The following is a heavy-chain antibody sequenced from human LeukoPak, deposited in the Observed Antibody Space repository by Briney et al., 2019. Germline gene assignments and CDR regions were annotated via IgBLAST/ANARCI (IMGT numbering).Heavy chain of an antibody. CDR1: GGSIDITNY. J-gene: IGHJ4*02. D-gene: IGHD4-23*01. V-gene: IGHV4-59*01. CDR3: ARAHSNSGFDY. CDR2: IYYSGST. Sequence: PPGTLSLTCGVSGGSIDITNYWSWIRQPPGKGLEWIGCIYYSGSTNYNPSLKSRVTISVDTSKNQFSLKLSSVTAADTAVYYCARAHSNSGFDYWGQGTLVTVSS.